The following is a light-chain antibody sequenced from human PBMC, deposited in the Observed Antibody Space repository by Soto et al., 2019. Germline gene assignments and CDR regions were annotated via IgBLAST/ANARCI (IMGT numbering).Light chain of an antibody. J-gene: IGKJ5*01. CDR2: DAY. CDR3: QQRHMWPIT. Sequence: EVVLTQSPVTLSLSPGERATLSCRASQSFRGLLAWYQQKPGQSPRLLIYDAYNRATGIPPRFSGSGSGTDFTLTILSLEPEDSAVYYFQQRHMWPITFGQGTRLEIK. CDR1: QSFRGL. V-gene: IGKV3-11*01.